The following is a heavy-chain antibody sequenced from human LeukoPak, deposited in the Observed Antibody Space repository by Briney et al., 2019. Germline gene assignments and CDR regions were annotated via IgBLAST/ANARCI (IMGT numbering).Heavy chain of an antibody. CDR1: GGSISSGSYY. J-gene: IGHJ4*02. D-gene: IGHD3-22*01. Sequence: PSETLSLTCTVSGGSISSGSYYWSWIRQHPGRGLEWIGYIHYSGRTYYNPSLKSRVIISIDTSKNQLSLKPSSVTAADTAVYYCASSYYYDSSGISDVDNWGQGTLVTVSS. CDR2: IHYSGRT. CDR3: ASSYYYDSSGISDVDN. V-gene: IGHV4-31*03.